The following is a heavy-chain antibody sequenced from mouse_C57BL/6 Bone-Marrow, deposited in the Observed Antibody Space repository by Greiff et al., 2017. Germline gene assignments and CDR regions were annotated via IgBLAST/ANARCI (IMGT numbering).Heavy chain of an antibody. CDR2: IDPETGGT. Sequence: QVQLQQSGAELVRPGASVTLSCKASGYTFTDYEMHWVKQTPVHGLEWIGAIDPETGGTAYNQKFKGKAILTADKSSSTAYMELRSLTSEDSAVYYCTRRDYGSSFYYYAMDYWGQGTSVTVSS. V-gene: IGHV1-15*01. J-gene: IGHJ4*01. D-gene: IGHD1-1*01. CDR1: GYTFTDYE. CDR3: TRRDYGSSFYYYAMDY.